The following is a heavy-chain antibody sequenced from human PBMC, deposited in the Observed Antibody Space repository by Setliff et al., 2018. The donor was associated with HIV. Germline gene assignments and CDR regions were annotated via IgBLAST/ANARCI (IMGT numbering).Heavy chain of an antibody. CDR3: ARSTVGIRGVVRGYYYYYMDV. CDR1: GYSISSSNW. CDR2: IDYSGST. J-gene: IGHJ6*03. Sequence: SETLSLTCTVSGYSISSSNWWGWVRQTPGKGLEWIGYIDYSGSTYYNPSLEGRVTMSVDTSKNQFSLKLTSVTAVDTAAYYCARSTVGIRGVVRGYYYYYMDVWGKGTTVTVSS. V-gene: IGHV4-28*01. D-gene: IGHD3-10*01.